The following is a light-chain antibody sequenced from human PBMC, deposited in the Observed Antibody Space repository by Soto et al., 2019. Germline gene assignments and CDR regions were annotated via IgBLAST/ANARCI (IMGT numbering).Light chain of an antibody. V-gene: IGLV2-11*01. J-gene: IGLJ1*01. CDR1: SSDVGGYNY. CDR2: DVT. Sequence: QSVLTQPRSVSGSPGQSVTISCTGTSSDVGGYNYVSWYQQHPGKAPKLILFDVKDVTQRPSGVPHRCSGSKSGNTASLTISGLEGEDEADYYCCSFAGSDTFVFGTGTKLTVL. CDR3: CSFAGSDTFV.